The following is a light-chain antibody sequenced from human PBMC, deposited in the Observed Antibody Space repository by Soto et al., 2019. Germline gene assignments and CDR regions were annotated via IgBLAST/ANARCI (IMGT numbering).Light chain of an antibody. J-gene: IGLJ1*01. CDR3: QSYDASLSAYV. V-gene: IGLV1-40*01. CDR1: SANIAAGHD. Sequence: QSVLTQPPSVSGAPGQRVTVSCTGSSANIAAGHDVHWYQQLPGTAPKLLIFANTNRPSGVPDRFSGSKSGTSASLAITGLQAEDEADYYCQSYDASLSAYVFGTGTKVTVL. CDR2: ANT.